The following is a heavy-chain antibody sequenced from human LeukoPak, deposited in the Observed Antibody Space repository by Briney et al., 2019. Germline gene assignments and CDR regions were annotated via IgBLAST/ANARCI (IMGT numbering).Heavy chain of an antibody. CDR2: MNPNSGNT. CDR3: ARGGRKRVPAATTTDYYYYMDV. CDR1: GYTFTSYD. D-gene: IGHD2-2*01. J-gene: IGHJ6*03. Sequence: ASVKVSCKASGYTFTSYDINWVRQATGQGLEWMGWMNPNSGNTGYAQKFQGRVTMTRNISISTAYMELSSLRSEDTAVYYCARGGRKRVPAATTTDYYYYMDVWGKGTTVTVSS. V-gene: IGHV1-8*01.